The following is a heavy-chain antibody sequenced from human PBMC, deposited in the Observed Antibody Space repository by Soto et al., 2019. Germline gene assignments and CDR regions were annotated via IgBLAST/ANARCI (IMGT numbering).Heavy chain of an antibody. CDR3: AKDDTHIGGGYFDY. CDR2: ISYDGSNK. V-gene: IGHV3-30*18. D-gene: IGHD3-10*01. CDR1: GFTFSSYG. Sequence: QVQLVESGGGVVQPGRSLRLSCAASGFTFSSYGMHWVRQAPGKGLEWVAVISYDGSNKYYADSVKGRFTISRDNSKNTLYLQMNSLRAEDTAVYYCAKDDTHIGGGYFDYWGQGTLVTVSS. J-gene: IGHJ4*02.